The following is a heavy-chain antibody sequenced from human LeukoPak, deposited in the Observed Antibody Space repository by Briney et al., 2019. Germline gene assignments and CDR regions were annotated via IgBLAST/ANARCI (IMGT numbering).Heavy chain of an antibody. CDR3: ARDGRYYYAFDI. CDR2: IYYSGST. D-gene: IGHD1-26*01. J-gene: IGHJ3*02. V-gene: IGHV4-59*12. Sequence: SETLSLTCTVSGGSISSYYWSWIRQPPGKGLEWIGYIYYSGSTYYNPSLKSRATISVDTSKNQFSLKLSSVTAADPAVYYCARDGRYYYAFDIWGQGTMVTVSS. CDR1: GGSISSYY.